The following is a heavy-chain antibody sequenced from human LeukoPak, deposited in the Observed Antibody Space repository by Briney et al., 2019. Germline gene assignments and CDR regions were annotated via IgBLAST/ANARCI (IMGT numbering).Heavy chain of an antibody. D-gene: IGHD3-10*01. J-gene: IGHJ5*02. CDR1: GYTFTGYY. CDR3: ARTRKGSYYNWFDP. Sequence: ASVKVSCKASGYTFTGYYVHWVRQAPGEGLEGMGWINPNSGGTNYAQKFQGRVTMTRDTSISTAYMELSRLRSDDTAVYYCARTRKGSYYNWFDPWGQGTLVTVSS. V-gene: IGHV1-2*02. CDR2: INPNSGGT.